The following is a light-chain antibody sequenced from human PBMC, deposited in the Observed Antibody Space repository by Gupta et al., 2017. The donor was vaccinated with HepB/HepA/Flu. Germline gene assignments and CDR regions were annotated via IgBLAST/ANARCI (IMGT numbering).Light chain of an antibody. Sequence: DIQMIQSPSSLSASVGERVTITCRASQSISSYLNWYQQKPGKAPKRLIYAASSLQSGVTSRFSGSGCGTDFTLTISSRQPEDFATFYCQQSDSNPLYTFGQGTKVEIK. V-gene: IGKV1-39*01. CDR2: AAS. CDR3: QQSDSNPLYT. J-gene: IGKJ2*01. CDR1: QSISSY.